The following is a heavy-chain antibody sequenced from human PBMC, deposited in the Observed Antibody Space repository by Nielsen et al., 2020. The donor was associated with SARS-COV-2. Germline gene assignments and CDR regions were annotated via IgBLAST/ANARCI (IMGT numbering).Heavy chain of an antibody. Sequence: GSLRLSCTVSGGSISSSSYYWGWIRQPPGKGLEWIGSIYYSGSTYYNPSLKSRVTISVDTSKNQFSLKLSSVTAADTAVYYCARDGMVRGGNWFDPWGQGTLVTVSS. J-gene: IGHJ5*02. CDR2: IYYSGST. V-gene: IGHV4-39*07. D-gene: IGHD3-10*01. CDR3: ARDGMVRGGNWFDP. CDR1: GGSISSSSYY.